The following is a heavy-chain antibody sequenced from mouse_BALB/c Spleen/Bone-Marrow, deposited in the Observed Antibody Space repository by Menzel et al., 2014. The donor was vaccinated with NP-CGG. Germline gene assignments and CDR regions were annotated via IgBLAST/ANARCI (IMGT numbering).Heavy chain of an antibody. CDR2: IWSGGST. CDR1: GFSLTSYG. Sequence: QVQLQQSGPGLVQPSQSLSITCTVSGFSLTSYGVHWVRQSPGMGLEWLGVIWSGGSTDYNAAFISRLSISKDNSKSQVFFKMNSLQANDTAIYYCARAYGNYVAWFAYWGQGTLVTVSA. D-gene: IGHD2-10*02. J-gene: IGHJ3*01. V-gene: IGHV2-2*02. CDR3: ARAYGNYVAWFAY.